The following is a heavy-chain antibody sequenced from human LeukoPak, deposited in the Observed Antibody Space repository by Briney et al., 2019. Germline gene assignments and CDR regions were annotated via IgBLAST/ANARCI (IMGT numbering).Heavy chain of an antibody. J-gene: IGHJ6*02. D-gene: IGHD1-26*01. CDR3: ARDRWEVSYGMDV. CDR1: GFTFSSYG. V-gene: IGHV3-33*01. CDR2: IWYDGSNK. Sequence: PGGSLRLSCAASGFTFSSYGMHWVRQAPGKGLEWVAVIWYDGSNKYYADSVKGRFTISRDNPKNTLYLQMNSLRAEDTAVYYCARDRWEVSYGMDVWGQGTTVTVSS.